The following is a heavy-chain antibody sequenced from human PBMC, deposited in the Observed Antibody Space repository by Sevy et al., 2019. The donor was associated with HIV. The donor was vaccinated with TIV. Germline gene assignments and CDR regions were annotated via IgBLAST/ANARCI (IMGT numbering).Heavy chain of an antibody. Sequence: GGSLRLSCAASGFTFDDYAMHWVRQAPGKGLEWVSGISWNSGSIGYADSVKGRFTISRDNAKNSLYLQMNSLRAEDTALYYCAKGKAARPGEGIDVWGQGTTVTVSS. J-gene: IGHJ6*02. CDR1: GFTFDDYA. V-gene: IGHV3-9*01. CDR2: ISWNSGSI. CDR3: AKGKAARPGEGIDV. D-gene: IGHD6-6*01.